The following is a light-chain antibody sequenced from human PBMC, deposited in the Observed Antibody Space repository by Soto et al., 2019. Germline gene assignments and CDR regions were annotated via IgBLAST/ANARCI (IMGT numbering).Light chain of an antibody. J-gene: IGKJ1*01. CDR1: QSLSSN. CDR3: QQYHHWWT. CDR2: GAS. Sequence: EIVMTQSPATLSVSPGDRATLSCRASQSLSSNLAWYQQKPGQAPRLLIYGASTSATGIPARFSGSGSGTEFTLTISSLQSEDSAVYYCQQYHHWWTFGQGTQVEIK. V-gene: IGKV3-15*01.